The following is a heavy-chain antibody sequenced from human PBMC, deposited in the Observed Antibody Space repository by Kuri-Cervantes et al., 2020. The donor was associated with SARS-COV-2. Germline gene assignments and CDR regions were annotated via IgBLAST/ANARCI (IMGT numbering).Heavy chain of an antibody. D-gene: IGHD7-27*01. CDR2: VNHNGGA. Sequence: SETLSLTCAIYGGSLSGSYWSWIRQSPGKRLEWIGEVNHNGGANYNPSLKSRVTISVDTSKNQLSLKLSSVTAADTAVYYCARFGPQTGDLLSFDAFDIWGQGTMVTVSS. J-gene: IGHJ3*02. CDR3: ARFGPQTGDLLSFDAFDI. V-gene: IGHV4-34*01. CDR1: GGSLSGSY.